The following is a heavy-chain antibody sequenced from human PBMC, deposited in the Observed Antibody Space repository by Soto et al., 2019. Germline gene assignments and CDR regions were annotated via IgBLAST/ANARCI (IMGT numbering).Heavy chain of an antibody. V-gene: IGHV3-53*01. Sequence: EVQLVESGGGLIQPGGSLRLSCAVSGFTVSNNYMSWVRQAPGKGLEGVSVIYSGGYTAYGDSVKGRFTISRDNSKNTLNPQIKSLGADGPAVFYWARQPGGGGYWGQGTLVTVSS. CDR3: ARQPGGGGY. J-gene: IGHJ4*02. D-gene: IGHD3-10*01. CDR2: IYSGGYT. CDR1: GFTVSNNY.